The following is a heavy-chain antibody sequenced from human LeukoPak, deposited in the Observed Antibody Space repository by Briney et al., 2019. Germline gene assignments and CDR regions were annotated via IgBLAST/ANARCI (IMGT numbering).Heavy chain of an antibody. Sequence: SETLSLTCTVSGGSISSSSYYWGWIRQPPGKGLEWIGYIYYSGSTNYNPSLKSRVTISVDTSKNQFSLKLSSVTAADTAVYYCARDRSGYMGDAFDIWGQGTMVTVSS. V-gene: IGHV4-61*01. J-gene: IGHJ3*02. CDR2: IYYSGST. CDR1: GGSISSSSYY. CDR3: ARDRSGYMGDAFDI. D-gene: IGHD5-12*01.